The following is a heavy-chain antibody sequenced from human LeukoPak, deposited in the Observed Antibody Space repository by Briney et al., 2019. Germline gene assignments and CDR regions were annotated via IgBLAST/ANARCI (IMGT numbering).Heavy chain of an antibody. V-gene: IGHV3-7*01. Sequence: GGSLRLSCAASGFTFSGYWMIWVRQAPGKGLEWVANIKQVGSVKYYVDSVSGRFTISRDNAKNLLYLQMNSLRDEDTAVYYCVRDSGGYSSVWYDAFDVWGRGTKVTVSS. CDR3: VRDSGGYSSVWYDAFDV. CDR2: IKQVGSVK. J-gene: IGHJ3*01. D-gene: IGHD6-19*01. CDR1: GFTFSGYW.